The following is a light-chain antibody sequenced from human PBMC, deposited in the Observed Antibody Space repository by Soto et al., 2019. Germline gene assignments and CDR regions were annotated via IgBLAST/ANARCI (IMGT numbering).Light chain of an antibody. V-gene: IGKV3D-15*01. CDR2: EAS. J-gene: IGKJ4*01. CDR1: QTVGVR. Sequence: EAVLTQSPATLSVFPGERATLSCRASQTVGVRLAWYQHKPGQAPRLLIYEASNRAAGVPDRFSGSGSGTDFTLTISRLEPEDSAVYYCQQYVSIPLTFGGGTKVDIK. CDR3: QQYVSIPLT.